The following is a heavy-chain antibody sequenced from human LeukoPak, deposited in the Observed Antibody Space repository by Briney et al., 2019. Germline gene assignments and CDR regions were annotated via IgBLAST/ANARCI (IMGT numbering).Heavy chain of an antibody. CDR2: ISPDSNYI. Sequence: GGSLRLSCAASGFTLRRYSMSWVRQAPGKGLEWVSAISPDSNYIYYADSVEGRFTISRDNAKNYLYLQMNSLRVEATADYYSANHFACGNHCSPFDYWGQGTLVTVSS. D-gene: IGHD2-21*02. V-gene: IGHV3-21*01. CDR1: GFTLRRYS. CDR3: ANHFACGNHCSPFDY. J-gene: IGHJ4*02.